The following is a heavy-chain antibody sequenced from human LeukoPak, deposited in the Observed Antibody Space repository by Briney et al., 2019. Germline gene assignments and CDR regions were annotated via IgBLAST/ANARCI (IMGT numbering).Heavy chain of an antibody. CDR2: ITDTTGNT. J-gene: IGHJ4*02. Sequence: PGGSLRLSCGASGFTFSAHAMNWVRQAPGGEMQWVSSITDTTGNTYVADSVKGRFTISRDNSRSTLYLQMTSLRTEDTAIYYCARGTLGTCTGARCYPFDSWGQGALVIVSS. D-gene: IGHD2-8*02. CDR3: ARGTLGTCTGARCYPFDS. CDR1: GFTFSAHA. V-gene: IGHV3-23*01.